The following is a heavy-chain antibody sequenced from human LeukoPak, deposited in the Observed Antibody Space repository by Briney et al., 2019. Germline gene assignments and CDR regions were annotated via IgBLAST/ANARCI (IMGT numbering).Heavy chain of an antibody. Sequence: PGGSLRLSCAASGFTFSDYYMSWIRQAPGKGLEWVLYISSSGSTIYYADSVKGRFTISRDNAKNSLYLQMNSLRAEDTAVYYCARPPYSSGWYLDAFDIWGQGTMVTVSS. V-gene: IGHV3-11*04. CDR3: ARPPYSSGWYLDAFDI. J-gene: IGHJ3*02. D-gene: IGHD6-19*01. CDR2: ISSSGSTI. CDR1: GFTFSDYY.